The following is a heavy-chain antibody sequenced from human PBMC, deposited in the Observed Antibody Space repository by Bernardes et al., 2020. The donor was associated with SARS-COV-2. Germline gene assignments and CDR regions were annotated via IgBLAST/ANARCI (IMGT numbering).Heavy chain of an antibody. Sequence: ASVKVSCKASGYTFTGYYMHWVRQAPGQGLEWMGWITPTSGGTTYAQKFQGRVTMTRDTSISTAYMELSRLRSDDTAVYYCAIPPTNYDRYGMDVWGQGTTVTGS. CDR1: GYTFTGYY. D-gene: IGHD3-22*01. V-gene: IGHV1-2*02. CDR3: AIPPTNYDRYGMDV. CDR2: ITPTSGGT. J-gene: IGHJ6*02.